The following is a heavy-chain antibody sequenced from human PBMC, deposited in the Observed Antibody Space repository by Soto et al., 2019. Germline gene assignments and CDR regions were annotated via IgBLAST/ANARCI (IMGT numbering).Heavy chain of an antibody. D-gene: IGHD2-2*02. CDR2: IKQDGSEK. CDR3: ARDHGYCSSTSCYNYYGMDV. Sequence: PGGSLRLSCAASGFTFSSYWMSWVRQAPGRGLEWVANIKQDGSEKYYVDSVKGRFTISRDNAKNSLYLQMNSLRAEDTAVYYCARDHGYCSSTSCYNYYGMDVWGQGTTVTVSS. CDR1: GFTFSSYW. J-gene: IGHJ6*02. V-gene: IGHV3-7*01.